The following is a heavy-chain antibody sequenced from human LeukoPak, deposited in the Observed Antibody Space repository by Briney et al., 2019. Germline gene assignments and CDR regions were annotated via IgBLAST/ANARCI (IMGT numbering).Heavy chain of an antibody. Sequence: GGSLRLFCGASGFTFSSYSMNCVRHAPGKGLEWVSSISSSSSYIYYADSVKGRFTISRDNAKNSLYLQMNSLRAEDTAVYYCARERVSGRGYLDYWGQGTLVTVSS. V-gene: IGHV3-21*01. CDR1: GFTFSSYS. CDR3: ARERVSGRGYLDY. CDR2: ISSSSSYI. D-gene: IGHD3-10*01. J-gene: IGHJ4*02.